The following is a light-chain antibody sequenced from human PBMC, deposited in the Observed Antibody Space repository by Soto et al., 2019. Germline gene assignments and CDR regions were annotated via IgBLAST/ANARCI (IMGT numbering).Light chain of an antibody. CDR3: QQYNSYSSWT. J-gene: IGKJ1*01. CDR1: QSISSW. CDR2: KAS. V-gene: IGKV1-5*03. Sequence: DIQMTQSPSTLSASVGDRVTITCRASQSISSWLAWYQQKPGKAPKLLIYKASSLESGVPSRFSGSGPGTEFTLTISSLQPDDFAPYYCQQYNSYSSWTFGQGTKVDIK.